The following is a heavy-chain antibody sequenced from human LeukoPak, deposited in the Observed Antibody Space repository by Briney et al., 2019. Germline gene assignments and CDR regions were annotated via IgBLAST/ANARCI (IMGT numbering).Heavy chain of an antibody. J-gene: IGHJ6*03. Sequence: GGSLRLSCAASEFSVGSNYMTWVRQAPGKGLEWVSLIYSGGSTYYADSVKGRFTISRDNSKNTLYLQMNSLRAEDTAVYYCAKNPQLVAYMDVWGKGTTVTVSS. D-gene: IGHD6-6*01. CDR3: AKNPQLVAYMDV. V-gene: IGHV3-66*01. CDR2: IYSGGST. CDR1: EFSVGSNY.